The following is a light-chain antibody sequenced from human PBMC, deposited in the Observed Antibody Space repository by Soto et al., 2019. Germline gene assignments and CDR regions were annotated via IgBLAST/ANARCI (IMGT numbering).Light chain of an antibody. CDR1: QSVRSSH. CDR2: GAS. V-gene: IGKV3-20*01. Sequence: EIVVTQSPGTLSLSPWERATLSCRASQSVRSSHLAWYQQKHGPAPRLLIYGASHRATAIPDRCSGSGSGTDCTRTISRREPVDFAGYACQQYSSSPPTFGQGTKVDI. J-gene: IGKJ1*01. CDR3: QQYSSSPPT.